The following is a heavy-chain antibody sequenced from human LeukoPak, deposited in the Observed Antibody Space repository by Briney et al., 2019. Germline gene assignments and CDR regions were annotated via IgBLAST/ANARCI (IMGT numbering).Heavy chain of an antibody. D-gene: IGHD2-8*02. CDR3: AEGYGWEASYYYYYMDV. Sequence: GASVKVSCKASGYTFTSYDINWVRQATGQGLEWMGWMNPNSGNTGYAQKFQGRVTITRNTSISTAYMELSSLRVEDTAVYYCAEGYGWEASYYYYYMDVWGKGTTVTISS. CDR2: MNPNSGNT. CDR1: GYTFTSYD. V-gene: IGHV1-8*03. J-gene: IGHJ6*03.